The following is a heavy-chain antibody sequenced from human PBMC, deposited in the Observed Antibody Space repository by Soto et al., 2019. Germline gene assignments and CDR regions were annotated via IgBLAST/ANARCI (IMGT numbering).Heavy chain of an antibody. CDR3: ARRGYDILTGINYYYYYMDV. Sequence: SETLSLTCTVSGGSISSGGYYWSWIRQHPGKGLEWIGYIYYSGSTYYNPSLKSRVTISVDTSKNQFSLKLSSVTAADTAVYYCARRGYDILTGINYYYYYMDVWGKGTTVTVSS. J-gene: IGHJ6*03. CDR2: IYYSGST. CDR1: GGSISSGGYY. D-gene: IGHD3-9*01. V-gene: IGHV4-31*03.